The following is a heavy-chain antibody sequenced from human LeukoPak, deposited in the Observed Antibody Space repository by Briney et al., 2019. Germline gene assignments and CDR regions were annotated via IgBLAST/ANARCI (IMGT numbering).Heavy chain of an antibody. Sequence: PSETLSLTCSVSGDSISTYYWSWIRQPPGKELEWIGYIYYSGTTDYNPSLKSRVTISLDTSRTQFSLKLDSVTAADTAVYYCARKRHDSSGYHFDYWGQGTQVTVSS. CDR3: ARKRHDSSGYHFDY. V-gene: IGHV4-59*01. CDR2: IYYSGTT. D-gene: IGHD3-22*01. CDR1: GDSISTYY. J-gene: IGHJ4*02.